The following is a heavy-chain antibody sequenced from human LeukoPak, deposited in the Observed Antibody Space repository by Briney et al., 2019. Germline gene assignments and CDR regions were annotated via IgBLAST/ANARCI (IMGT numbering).Heavy chain of an antibody. CDR3: ARDLDDTAMDPID. Sequence: GRSLRLSCAASGVTFSSYGMHWVRQAPGKGLEWVSVIYSGGSTYYADSVKGRFTISRDNSKNTLYLQMNSLRAEDTAVYYCARDLDDTAMDPIDWGQGTLVTVSS. J-gene: IGHJ4*02. V-gene: IGHV3-53*01. CDR2: IYSGGST. CDR1: GVTFSSYG. D-gene: IGHD5-18*01.